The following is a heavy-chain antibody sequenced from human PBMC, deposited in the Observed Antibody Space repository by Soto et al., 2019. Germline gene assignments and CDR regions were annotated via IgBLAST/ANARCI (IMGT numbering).Heavy chain of an antibody. V-gene: IGHV4-59*01. CDR2: IYKTGST. J-gene: IGHJ4*02. CDR1: GGSLSVYS. CDR3: SRGEPNCSGTSCFFDY. D-gene: IGHD2-2*01. Sequence: LSAPLYLPWTLSGGSLSVYSWTCIRKPPGKGLEWIGYIYKTGSTNNNPSLKSRVTMSADTSKSQLSLKLTSVTAADTAVYYCSRGEPNCSGTSCFFDYWGQGALVTVSS.